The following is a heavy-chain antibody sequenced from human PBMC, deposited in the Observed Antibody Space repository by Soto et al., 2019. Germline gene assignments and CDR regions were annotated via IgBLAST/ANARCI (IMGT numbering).Heavy chain of an antibody. D-gene: IGHD3-10*01. CDR2: GYYSGST. J-gene: IGHJ5*02. Sequence: QVQLQESGPGLVKASETLSLTCTVSGTSMSGHFWSWMRQPPGKGLEWIGYGYYSGSTLYNPSLKSRFTISLDTSKNHFSLRLNSVTSADTAVYYCARGVYLSLVRTGWFDPWGQGTLVTVSS. CDR3: ARGVYLSLVRTGWFDP. V-gene: IGHV4-59*11. CDR1: GTSMSGHF.